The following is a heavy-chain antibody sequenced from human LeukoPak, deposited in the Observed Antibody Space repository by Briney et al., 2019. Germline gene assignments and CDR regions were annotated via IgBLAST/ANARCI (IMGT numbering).Heavy chain of an antibody. Sequence: ASVKVSCKASGYTFTSYDLNWVRQATGQGIEWIGWMNPNSGNTGYAQKFQGRVTLTRSTSISTAYMELRSLTSEDTAVYYCARDYGGNSGWFDPWGQGTLVTVSS. CDR2: MNPNSGNT. CDR1: GYTFTSYD. CDR3: ARDYGGNSGWFDP. J-gene: IGHJ5*02. V-gene: IGHV1-8*01. D-gene: IGHD4-23*01.